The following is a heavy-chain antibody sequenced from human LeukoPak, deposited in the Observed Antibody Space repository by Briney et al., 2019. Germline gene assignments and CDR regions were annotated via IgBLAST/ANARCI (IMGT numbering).Heavy chain of an antibody. V-gene: IGHV3-64D*06. CDR2: ISSTGGST. D-gene: IGHD2-2*01. Sequence: GGSLRLSCSAFGFTFSNYAMHWVRQAPGKGLEFVSGISSTGGSTNYPDSVKDRFSISRDNSKNTLYLQMTSLRADDTAVYYCVKDQHCRTISCATRTGFDPWGQGTSVTVSS. CDR3: VKDQHCRTISCATRTGFDP. CDR1: GFTFSNYA. J-gene: IGHJ5*02.